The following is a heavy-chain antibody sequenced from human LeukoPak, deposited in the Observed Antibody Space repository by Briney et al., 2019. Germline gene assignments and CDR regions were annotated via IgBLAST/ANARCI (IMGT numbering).Heavy chain of an antibody. D-gene: IGHD6-19*01. J-gene: IGHJ4*02. CDR1: GGTFSSYA. V-gene: IGHV1-69*13. Sequence: ASVKVSCKASGGTFSSYAISWVRQAPGQGLEWMGGIIPIFGTANYARKFQGRVTITADESTSTAYMELSSLRSEDTAVYYCAREEGSGWFFWGQGTLVTVSS. CDR2: IIPIFGTA. CDR3: AREEGSGWFF.